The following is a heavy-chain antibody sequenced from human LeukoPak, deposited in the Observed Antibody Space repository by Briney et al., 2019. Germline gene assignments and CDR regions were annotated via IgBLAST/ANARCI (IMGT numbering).Heavy chain of an antibody. CDR3: AKGDTTWELPHDY. Sequence: GGTLRLSCAASGFTFSSYGMSWVRQAPGKGLEWVSAISGSGGITSYADSVKGRFTISRDNSKNTLYLQMKSLRAEDTAVYYCAKGDTTWELPHDYWGQGTLVTVSS. D-gene: IGHD1-26*01. CDR1: GFTFSSYG. J-gene: IGHJ4*02. V-gene: IGHV3-23*01. CDR2: ISGSGGIT.